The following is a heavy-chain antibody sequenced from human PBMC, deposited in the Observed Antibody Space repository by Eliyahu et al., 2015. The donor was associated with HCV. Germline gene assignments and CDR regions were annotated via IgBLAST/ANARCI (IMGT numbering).Heavy chain of an antibody. Sequence: KFQGRVTITRDTSASTAYMELSSLRSEDTAVYYCARPVAGYYFDYWGQGTLVTVSS. V-gene: IGHV1-3*01. CDR3: ARPVAGYYFDY. D-gene: IGHD6-19*01. J-gene: IGHJ4*02.